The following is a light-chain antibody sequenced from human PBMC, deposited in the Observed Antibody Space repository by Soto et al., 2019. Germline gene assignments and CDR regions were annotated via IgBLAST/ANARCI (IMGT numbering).Light chain of an antibody. Sequence: EIVMTQSPATLSVSPGERATLSCRASRSVSSNLAWYQQKPGQAPRLLINGASTRATGIPARFSGSGSGTEFTLTISSLQSEDVAVYYCQQYNKWPPTFGQGTKVEIK. V-gene: IGKV3-15*01. CDR3: QQYNKWPPT. J-gene: IGKJ1*01. CDR1: RSVSSN. CDR2: GAS.